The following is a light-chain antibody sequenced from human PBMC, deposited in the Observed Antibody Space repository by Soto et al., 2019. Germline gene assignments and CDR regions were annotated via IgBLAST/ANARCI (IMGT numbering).Light chain of an antibody. V-gene: IGKV1-39*01. J-gene: IGKJ2*01. CDR1: KRFGTY. CDR2: AAS. CDR3: QESHST. Sequence: IPRSPSSLFAPVGAGVPFLCRESKRFGTYLDWYQHKPGKAPKLLIYAASSLQSGVPSRFSGSGSGTDFTLTISSLQPEDFATYYCQESHSTFGQGTKLEIK.